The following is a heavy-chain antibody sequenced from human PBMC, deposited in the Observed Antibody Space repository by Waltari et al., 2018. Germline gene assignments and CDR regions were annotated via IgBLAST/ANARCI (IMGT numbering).Heavy chain of an antibody. CDR3: ATWDGSPGAFDI. V-gene: IGHV1-24*01. CDR1: GYTLNELS. D-gene: IGHD1-26*01. CDR2: FDPEDGET. J-gene: IGHJ3*02. Sequence: QVQLVQSGAEVKTPGASVKVSCKVSGYTLNELSMHWVRQAPGKGLEWMGGFDPEDGETIYAQKFQGRVTMTEDTSTDTAYMELSSLRSEDTAVYYCATWDGSPGAFDIWGQGTMVTVSS.